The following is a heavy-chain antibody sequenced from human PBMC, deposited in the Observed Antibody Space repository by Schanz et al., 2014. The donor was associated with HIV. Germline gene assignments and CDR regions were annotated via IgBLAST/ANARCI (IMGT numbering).Heavy chain of an antibody. CDR1: GFTFSTYA. CDR2: ISGSGGHT. J-gene: IGHJ6*02. CDR3: ATLPTYYGMDV. V-gene: IGHV3-23*04. D-gene: IGHD2-21*02. Sequence: EVQLVESGGGLVQPGGSLRLSCAASGFTFSTYAMNWVRQAPGKGLEWVSGISGSGGHTWYADSVKGRFTISRDNAKNSLYLQMNSLRAEDTAVYYCATLPTYYGMDVWGQGTTVTVSS.